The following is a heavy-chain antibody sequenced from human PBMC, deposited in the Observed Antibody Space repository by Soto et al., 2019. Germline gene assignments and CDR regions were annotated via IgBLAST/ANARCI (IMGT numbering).Heavy chain of an antibody. CDR1: GDTFNFYT. Sequence: QVQLVQSGADVQRPGSSVRVSCKASGDTFNFYTINWVRQAPGQGLQWMGRINPILSMSNYAPRFQGRVTMTADKSTSTAYMELSSLRSEDTAMYYCAASYGSGYRAFDSWVQGALVTVSS. V-gene: IGHV1-69*02. CDR2: INPILSMS. J-gene: IGHJ4*02. CDR3: AASYGSGYRAFDS. D-gene: IGHD3-10*01.